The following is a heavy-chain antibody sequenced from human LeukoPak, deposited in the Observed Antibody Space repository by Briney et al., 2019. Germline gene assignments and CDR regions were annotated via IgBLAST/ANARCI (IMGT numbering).Heavy chain of an antibody. CDR1: GFTFSSYA. J-gene: IGHJ4*02. D-gene: IGHD4-17*01. Sequence: GGSLRLSCAASGFTFSSYAMHWVRQAPGKGLEWVAVISYDGSNKYYADSVKGRFTISRDNSKNTLYLQMNSLRAEDTAVYYCARDDYTVTTWEYYFDYWGQGTLVTVSS. V-gene: IGHV3-30-3*01. CDR3: ARDDYTVTTWEYYFDY. CDR2: ISYDGSNK.